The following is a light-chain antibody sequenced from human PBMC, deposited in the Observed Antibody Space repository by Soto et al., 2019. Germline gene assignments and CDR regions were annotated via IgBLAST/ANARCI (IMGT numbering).Light chain of an antibody. CDR1: QSIINW. V-gene: IGKV1-5*03. Sequence: DIQMTQSPSTLSASVGDRVTITCRASQSIINWLGWYQQKPGKAPKLLIYKASSLESGVPSRFSGSGSGTDFSLTINRLQPDDFATSYCQHFTSFPWTFGQGPKVEL. CDR3: QHFTSFPWT. CDR2: KAS. J-gene: IGKJ1*01.